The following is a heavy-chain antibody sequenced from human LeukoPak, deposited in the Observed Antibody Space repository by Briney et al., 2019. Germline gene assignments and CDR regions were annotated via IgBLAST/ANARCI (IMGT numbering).Heavy chain of an antibody. J-gene: IGHJ6*02. V-gene: IGHV3-53*05. CDR3: ARATIYDILTGYYAGAWGLDV. CDR1: GFTVSSNC. Sequence: PGGSLRLSCAASGFTVSSNCMSWVRQAPGKGLEWVSVFYSGGSTYYADSVKGRFTISRDNSKNTLYLQMNSVGAEDTAVYYCARATIYDILTGYYAGAWGLDVRGQGTTVTVSS. CDR2: FYSGGST. D-gene: IGHD3-9*01.